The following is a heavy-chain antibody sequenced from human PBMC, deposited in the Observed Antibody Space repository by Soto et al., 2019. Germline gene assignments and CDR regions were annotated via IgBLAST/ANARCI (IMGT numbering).Heavy chain of an antibody. CDR2: IYYSGST. CDR1: GGSISSYY. Sequence: ASETLSLTCTVSGGSISSYYWSWIRQPPGKGLEWIGYIYYSGSTNYNPSLKSRVTISVDTSKNQFSLKLSSVTAADTAVYYCARDSGWYIIDYWGQGTLVTVSS. D-gene: IGHD6-19*01. J-gene: IGHJ4*02. CDR3: ARDSGWYIIDY. V-gene: IGHV4-59*01.